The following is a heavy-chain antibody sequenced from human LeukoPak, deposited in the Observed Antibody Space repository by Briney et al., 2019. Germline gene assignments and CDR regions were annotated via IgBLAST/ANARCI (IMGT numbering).Heavy chain of an antibody. CDR2: IYYSGST. CDR3: ARSELLWFGKVNSGFDF. V-gene: IGHV4-61*08. D-gene: IGHD3-10*01. J-gene: IGHJ4*02. CDR1: GGSISSGGYY. Sequence: SETLSLTCAVSGGSISSGGYYWSWIRQPPGKGLEWIGYIYYSGSTNYNPSLKSRVTISVDTSKNQFSLKLSSVTAADTAVYYCARSELLWFGKVNSGFDFWGQGTLVTVSS.